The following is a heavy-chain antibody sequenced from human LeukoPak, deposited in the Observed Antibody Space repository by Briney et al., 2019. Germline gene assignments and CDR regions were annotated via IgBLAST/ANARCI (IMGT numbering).Heavy chain of an antibody. CDR3: ARQPDYGAYGHGVDV. D-gene: IGHD4-17*01. J-gene: IGHJ6*02. V-gene: IGHV4-39*01. CDR1: GGSITTRGYF. CDR2: IYYSGST. Sequence: SETLSLTCTVSGGSITTRGYFWGWIRQPPGKGLEWIGRIYYSGSTYYNPSLKSRITISVDTPKNQYSLKLSSVSAADTAVYYCARQPDYGAYGHGVDVWGQGTAVTVSS.